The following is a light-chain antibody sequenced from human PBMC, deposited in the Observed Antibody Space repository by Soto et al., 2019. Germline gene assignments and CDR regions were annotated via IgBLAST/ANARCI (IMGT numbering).Light chain of an antibody. J-gene: IGKJ1*01. Sequence: EIVMTQSPGTLSVSPGERATLSCRASQSVSSNLAWYQQKPGQAPRLLIYSASTRATGIPARFSGSGSGTEFTLTISSLQSEDFAVYYCQQYKNWPRTFGQGTKVEIK. CDR1: QSVSSN. CDR3: QQYKNWPRT. CDR2: SAS. V-gene: IGKV3-15*01.